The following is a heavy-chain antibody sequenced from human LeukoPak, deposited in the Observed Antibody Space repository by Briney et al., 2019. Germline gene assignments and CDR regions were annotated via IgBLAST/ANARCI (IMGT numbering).Heavy chain of an antibody. CDR2: IRYDGSNK. J-gene: IGHJ4*02. CDR1: GFTFSSYA. D-gene: IGHD3-22*01. Sequence: GGSLRLSCAASGFTFSSYAMHWVRQAPGKGLEWVAFIRYDGSNKYYADSVKGRFTISRDNSKNTLYLQMNSLRAEDTAVYYCAKEGYYYDSSGYFDYWGQGTLVTVSS. V-gene: IGHV3-30*02. CDR3: AKEGYYYDSSGYFDY.